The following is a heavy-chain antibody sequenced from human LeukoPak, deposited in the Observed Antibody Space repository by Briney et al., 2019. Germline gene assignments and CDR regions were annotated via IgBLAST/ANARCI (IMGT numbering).Heavy chain of an antibody. CDR2: ISSGSSYI. D-gene: IGHD1-26*01. J-gene: IGHJ4*02. CDR1: GFTFSSYS. V-gene: IGHV3-21*01. Sequence: GGSLRLSCAASGFTFSSYSMNWVRQAPGKGPEWVSSISSGSSYIYYADSVKGRFTISRDNAKNSLYLQMNSLRAEDTAVYYCARGIVGAYYFDYWGQGTLVTVSS. CDR3: ARGIVGAYYFDY.